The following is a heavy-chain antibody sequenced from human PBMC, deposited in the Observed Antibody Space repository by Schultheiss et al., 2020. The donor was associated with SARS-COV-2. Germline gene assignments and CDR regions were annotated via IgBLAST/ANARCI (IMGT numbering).Heavy chain of an antibody. CDR1: GFTFSSYA. D-gene: IGHD3-16*02. J-gene: IGHJ6*02. V-gene: IGHV3-30-3*01. CDR3: ATYDYVWGSYRYYHYGMDV. CDR2: ISYDGSNK. Sequence: GGSLRLSCAASGFTFSSYAMHWVRQAPGKGLEWVAVISYDGSNKYYADSVKGRFTISRDNSKNTLYLQMNSLRAEDTAVYYCATYDYVWGSYRYYHYGMDVWGQGTTVTVSS.